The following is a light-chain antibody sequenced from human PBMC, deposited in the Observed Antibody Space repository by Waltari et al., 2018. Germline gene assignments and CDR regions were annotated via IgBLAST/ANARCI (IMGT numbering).Light chain of an antibody. CDR3: LQDYDYPLT. CDR2: AAS. J-gene: IGKJ4*01. V-gene: IGKV1-6*01. CDR1: QDIGHD. Sequence: AIQMTQSPSSLSSSVGDRVTITCRASQDIGHDLGWYQQKPGKAHKLLIYAASILQSGVPSRFSGAGSGTNFTLTISSLQSEDFATYYCLQDYDYPLTFGGGTKVAIK.